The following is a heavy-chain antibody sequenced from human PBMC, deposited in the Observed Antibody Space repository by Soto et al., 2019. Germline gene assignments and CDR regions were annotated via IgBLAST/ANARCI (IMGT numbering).Heavy chain of an antibody. CDR2: ISSDGGNK. D-gene: IGHD3-3*01. CDR1: GFTFNTIG. J-gene: IGHJ4*02. V-gene: IGHV3-30*18. Sequence: GGSLRLSCAASGFTFNTIGMHWVRQAPGKGLEWVAVISSDGGNKYYADSVKGRFTISRDISKNTLFLQMNTLRAEDTAVYYCAKDRSVFGVVGPFDYWGQGTLVTVSS. CDR3: AKDRSVFGVVGPFDY.